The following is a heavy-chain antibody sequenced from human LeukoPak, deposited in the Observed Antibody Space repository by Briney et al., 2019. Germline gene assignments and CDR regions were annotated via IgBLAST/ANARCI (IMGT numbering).Heavy chain of an antibody. D-gene: IGHD3-16*01. J-gene: IGHJ4*02. CDR1: GFIFSNYW. CDR2: IKQDGSEK. Sequence: TGGSLRLSCVASGFIFSNYWMNWVRQAPGKGLEWVANIKQDGSEKYYVDSVKGRFTISRDNAKNSLYLQMNSLRAEDTAVYYCARGGSHWGQGTLVTVSS. CDR3: ARGGSH. V-gene: IGHV3-7*01.